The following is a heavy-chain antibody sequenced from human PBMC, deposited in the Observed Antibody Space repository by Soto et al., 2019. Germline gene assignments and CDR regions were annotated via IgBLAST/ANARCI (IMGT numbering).Heavy chain of an antibody. J-gene: IGHJ6*02. CDR2: MNAKSGDT. Sequence: ASVKVSFKASGYTLSDFDINWLRQASGQGPEWMGCMNAKSGDTCFAQRFQGKFNMTWDTSLSTAYMEVGSLTSDDTAMYYCARGKPFNYAGFDVWGQGTTVTVSS. D-gene: IGHD3-16*01. V-gene: IGHV1-8*01. CDR1: GYTLSDFD. CDR3: ARGKPFNYAGFDV.